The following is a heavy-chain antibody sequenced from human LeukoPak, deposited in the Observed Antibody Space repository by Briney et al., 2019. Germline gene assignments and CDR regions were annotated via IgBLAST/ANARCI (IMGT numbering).Heavy chain of an antibody. J-gene: IGHJ4*02. CDR3: ARGVAVAGAAFDY. V-gene: IGHV3-30-3*01. Sequence: SGGSLRLSCAASGFTFSSYAMHWVRQAPGKGLEWVAVISYDGSNKYYADSVKGRFTISRDNSKNTLYLQMNSLRAEDTAVYYCARGVAVAGAAFDYWGQGTLVTVSS. CDR2: ISYDGSNK. CDR1: GFTFSSYA. D-gene: IGHD6-19*01.